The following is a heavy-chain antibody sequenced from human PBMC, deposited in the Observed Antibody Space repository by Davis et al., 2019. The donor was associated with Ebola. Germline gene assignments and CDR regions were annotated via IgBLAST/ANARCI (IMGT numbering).Heavy chain of an antibody. CDR1: GGSMTSDY. CDR2: IYYWGSS. Sequence: MPSETLSLTCTVPGGSMTSDYWSWIRQPPGKGLEWVGYIYYWGSSDSNPSLKSRVTISLDTSKKQFSLKLTSVNAADTAVYYCARGSAGATPLDSWGQGTLVTVSS. CDR3: ARGSAGATPLDS. D-gene: IGHD1-26*01. V-gene: IGHV4-59*12. J-gene: IGHJ4*02.